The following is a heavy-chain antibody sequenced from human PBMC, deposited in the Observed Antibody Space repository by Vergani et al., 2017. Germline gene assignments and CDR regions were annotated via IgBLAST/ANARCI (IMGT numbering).Heavy chain of an antibody. J-gene: IGHJ3*01. CDR1: GASINNDFYY. V-gene: IGHV4-61*02. CDR2: IYVSGIT. D-gene: IGHD4-23*01. Sequence: QVQLQESGPGLVKPSQTLSLTCTVSGASINNDFYYCHWLRQPAGKGLEWIGLIYVSGITDYNSTLQSRVPMSVDTSKNQFSLTLTSVTAADTAVYYCARDNKQLRPRAFYLWGQGTMVTVSS. CDR3: ARDNKQLRPRAFYL.